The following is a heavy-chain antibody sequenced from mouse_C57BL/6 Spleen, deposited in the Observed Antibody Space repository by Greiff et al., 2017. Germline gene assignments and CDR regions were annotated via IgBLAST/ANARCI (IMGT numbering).Heavy chain of an antibody. CDR3: ARHEDSSGYAY. CDR2: ISNGGGSN. Sequence: EVMLVASGGGLVQPGGSLKLSCAASGFTFSDYYMYLVRQTPEKRLGWVAYISNGGGSNYYPDTVKGRFTISRDNAKNTLYLQMSRLKSEDTAMYYCARHEDSSGYAYWGQGTLVTVSA. J-gene: IGHJ3*01. D-gene: IGHD3-2*02. CDR1: GFTFSDYY. V-gene: IGHV5-12*01.